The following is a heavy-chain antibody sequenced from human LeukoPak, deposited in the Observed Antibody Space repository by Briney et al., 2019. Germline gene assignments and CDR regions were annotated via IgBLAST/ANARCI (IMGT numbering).Heavy chain of an antibody. CDR1: GFTFSDYY. CDR3: ATYRQVLLPFES. V-gene: IGHV3-11*01. Sequence: GGSLRLSCAASGFTFSDYYMNWIRQAPGKGLEWVSYISDSGSNIYYADSVKGRFTISRDNAKNSLYLQMRSLRAEDTAIYYCATYRQVLLPFESWGQGTLVTVSS. CDR2: ISDSGSNI. J-gene: IGHJ4*02. D-gene: IGHD2-8*02.